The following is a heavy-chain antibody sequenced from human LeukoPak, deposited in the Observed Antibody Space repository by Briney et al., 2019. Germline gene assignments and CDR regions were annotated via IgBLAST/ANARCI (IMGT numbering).Heavy chain of an antibody. CDR3: ARGFTHDYGDYFDY. CDR2: IYSDSGGST. CDR1: GFTVSSNY. J-gene: IGHJ4*02. D-gene: IGHD4-17*01. V-gene: IGHV3-66*01. Sequence: GGSLRLSCAASGFTVSSNYMSWVRQAPGKGLEWVSVIYSDSGGSTYYADSVKGRFTMSRNNSNNTLYLHMNSLRAEDTAVYYCARGFTHDYGDYFDYWGQGTLVTVSS.